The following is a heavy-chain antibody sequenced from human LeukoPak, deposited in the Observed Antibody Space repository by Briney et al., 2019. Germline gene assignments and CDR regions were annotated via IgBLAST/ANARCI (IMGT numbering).Heavy chain of an antibody. J-gene: IGHJ6*03. D-gene: IGHD5-24*01. CDR2: IIPIFGTA. V-gene: IGHV1-69*05. CDR1: GGTFSSYA. Sequence: GASVKVSCKASGGTFSSYAISWVRQAPGQGLEWMGGIIPIFGTANYAQKFQGRVTITTDESTSTAYMELSSLRSEDTAVYYCARAGGDSYISYYYYMDVWGKGTTVTVSS. CDR3: ARAGGDSYISYYYYMDV.